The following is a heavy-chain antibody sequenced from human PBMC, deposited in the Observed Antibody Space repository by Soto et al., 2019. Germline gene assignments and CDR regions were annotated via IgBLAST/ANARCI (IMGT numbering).Heavy chain of an antibody. CDR1: GYTFTGYY. Sequence: GASVKVSCKASGYTFTGYYMHWVRQAPGQGLEWMGWINPNSGGTNYAQKFQGRVTMTRDTSISTAYMELSRLRSDDTAVYYCARGLSTIFGAVLGNWFDPWGQGTLVNVSS. CDR2: INPNSGGT. V-gene: IGHV1-2*02. J-gene: IGHJ5*02. D-gene: IGHD3-3*01. CDR3: ARGLSTIFGAVLGNWFDP.